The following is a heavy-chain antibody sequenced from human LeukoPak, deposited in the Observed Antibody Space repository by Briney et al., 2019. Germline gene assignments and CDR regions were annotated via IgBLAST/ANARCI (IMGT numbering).Heavy chain of an antibody. CDR2: ISSSSSYI. D-gene: IGHD6-19*01. CDR3: ATLRGYSSGWPIDY. Sequence: GGSLRLSCAASGFTFSTYAVSWVRQAPGRGLEWVSSISSSSSYIYYADSVKGRFTISRDNAKNSLYLQMNSLRAEDTAVYYCATLRGYSSGWPIDYWGQGTLVTVSS. V-gene: IGHV3-21*01. CDR1: GFTFSTYA. J-gene: IGHJ4*02.